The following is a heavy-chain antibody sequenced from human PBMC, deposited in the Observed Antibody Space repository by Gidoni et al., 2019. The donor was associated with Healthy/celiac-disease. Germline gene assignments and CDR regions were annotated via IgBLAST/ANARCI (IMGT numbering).Heavy chain of an antibody. Sequence: QVQLVESGGGVVQPGRSLRRSCAASGFTFSSYGMHWVRQAPGKGLEWVAVISYDGSNKYYADSVKGRFTISRDNSKNTLYLQMNSLRAEDTAVYYCAKDFGQLFLNWGQGTLVTVSS. J-gene: IGHJ4*02. CDR1: GFTFSSYG. D-gene: IGHD5-18*01. CDR2: ISYDGSNK. V-gene: IGHV3-30*18. CDR3: AKDFGQLFLN.